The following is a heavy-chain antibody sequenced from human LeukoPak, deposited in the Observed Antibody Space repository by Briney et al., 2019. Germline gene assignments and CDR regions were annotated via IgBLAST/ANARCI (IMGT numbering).Heavy chain of an antibody. CDR1: GFTFSDYY. J-gene: IGHJ4*02. D-gene: IGHD3-22*01. Sequence: PGGSLRLSCAASGFTFSDYYMSWIRQAPGKGLEWVSYISGSGSTIYYADSVKGRFTISRDNAKNSLYLQMNSLRAEDTAVYYCARVGGVGSYYDSSGYEYYFDYWGQGTLVTVSS. V-gene: IGHV3-11*01. CDR3: ARVGGVGSYYDSSGYEYYFDY. CDR2: ISGSGSTI.